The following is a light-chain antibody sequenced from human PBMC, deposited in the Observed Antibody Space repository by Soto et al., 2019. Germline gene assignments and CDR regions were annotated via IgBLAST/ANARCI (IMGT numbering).Light chain of an antibody. V-gene: IGKV3D-7*01. CDR1: QMFSSTC. J-gene: IGKJ4*01. Sequence: RGPRSCTPFQMFSSTCLPWYQQKPGQAPRLLIYGASTRATGIPARFSGSGSGTDFTLTISSRQSEDFAGYYCQQQRSGTPVTFGRGTRVDI. CDR2: GAS. CDR3: QQQRSGTPVT.